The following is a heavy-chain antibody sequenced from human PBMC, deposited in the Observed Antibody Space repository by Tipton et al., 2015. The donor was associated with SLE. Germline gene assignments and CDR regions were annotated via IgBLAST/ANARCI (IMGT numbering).Heavy chain of an antibody. V-gene: IGHV3-48*03. CDR2: ISSSGSTI. D-gene: IGHD2-15*01. CDR1: GFTFSSYE. CDR3: ARRLMTPLEY. J-gene: IGHJ4*02. Sequence: SLRLSCAASGFTFSSYEMNWVRQAPGKGLEWVSYISSSGSTIYYADSVKGRFTISRDNAKNSLYLQMNSLRAEDTAVYYCARRLMTPLEYWGQGTLVTVSS.